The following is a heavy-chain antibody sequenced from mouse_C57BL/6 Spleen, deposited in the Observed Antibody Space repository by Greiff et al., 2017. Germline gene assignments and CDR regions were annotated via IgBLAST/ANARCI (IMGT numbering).Heavy chain of an antibody. CDR3: ASREGYYSYAIDY. Sequence: QVQLQQSGAELVKPGASVKMSCKASGYTFNTYPIEWMKQNHGQSLEWIGNFQHYNDETKYYEKFKGKATLTVEKSSSTVYVELSRLTADASAVYYCASREGYYSYAIDYWGQGTSVTVSS. CDR1: GYTFNTYP. J-gene: IGHJ4*01. CDR2: FQHYNDET. D-gene: IGHD2-3*01. V-gene: IGHV1-47*01.